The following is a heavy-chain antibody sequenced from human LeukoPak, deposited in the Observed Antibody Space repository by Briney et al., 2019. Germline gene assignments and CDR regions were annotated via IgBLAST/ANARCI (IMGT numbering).Heavy chain of an antibody. J-gene: IGHJ3*02. CDR2: ISAGSGLI. Sequence: GGSLSLSCAASGFIFGSYSMKWVRQAPGKGLEWVSYISAGSGLINHADSVKGRFTISRDDAKSSLYLQMNSLRDEDTALYFCAREGYYGALDIWGQGTMVTVSS. CDR1: GFIFGSYS. CDR3: AREGYYGALDI. V-gene: IGHV3-48*02. D-gene: IGHD3-10*01.